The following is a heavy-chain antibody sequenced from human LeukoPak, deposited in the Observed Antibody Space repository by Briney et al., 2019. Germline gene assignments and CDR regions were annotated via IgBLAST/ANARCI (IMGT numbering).Heavy chain of an antibody. D-gene: IGHD3-22*01. CDR1: GYTFTSYG. V-gene: IGHV1-18*01. CDR3: ATEFSSGYHQSYFDY. J-gene: IGHJ4*02. Sequence: GASVKVSCKASGYTFTSYGISWVRQAPGQGLEWMGWISAYNGNTNYAQKLQGRVTMTTDTSTSTAYMELRSLRSDDTAVYYCATEFSSGYHQSYFDYWGQGTLVTVSS. CDR2: ISAYNGNT.